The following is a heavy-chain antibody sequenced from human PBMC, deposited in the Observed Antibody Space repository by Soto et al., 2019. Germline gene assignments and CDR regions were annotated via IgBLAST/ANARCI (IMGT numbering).Heavy chain of an antibody. V-gene: IGHV4-39*01. Sequence: SETLSLTCTVSGGSISSSSYYWGWIRQPPGKGLEWIGSIYYSGSTYYNPSLKSRVTISVDTSKNQFSLKLSSVTAADTAVYYCARRRLRPQSYYYYGMDVWGQGTTVTVSS. CDR3: ARRRLRPQSYYYYGMDV. CDR1: GGSISSSSYY. CDR2: IYYSGST. J-gene: IGHJ6*02. D-gene: IGHD5-12*01.